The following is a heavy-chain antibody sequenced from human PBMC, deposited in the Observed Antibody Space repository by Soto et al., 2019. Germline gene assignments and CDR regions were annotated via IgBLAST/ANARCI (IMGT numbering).Heavy chain of an antibody. CDR3: AMTYGSGSYYKNYFDY. J-gene: IGHJ4*02. CDR2: IYYSGST. D-gene: IGHD3-10*01. Sequence: PSETLSLTCTVSGGSISSYYWSWIRQPPGKGLEWIGYIYYSGSTNYNPSLKSRVTISVDTSKNQFSLKLSSVTVADTAVYYCAMTYGSGSYYKNYFDYWGQGNLVPVSS. V-gene: IGHV4-59*08. CDR1: GGSISSYY.